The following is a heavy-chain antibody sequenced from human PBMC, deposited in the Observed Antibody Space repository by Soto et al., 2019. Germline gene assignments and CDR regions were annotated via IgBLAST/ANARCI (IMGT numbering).Heavy chain of an antibody. Sequence: GGPLGLACATSVFHFCINALSGVRPAPGKGLEWASAISANGQGIYYADSVRGRFSISRDNSRNTVFLHMDSLRAEDTAVYYCAKDRDYPRDQFHYWGQGTMVTV. D-gene: IGHD2-2*01. CDR3: AKDRDYPRDQFHY. J-gene: IGHJ4*02. CDR2: ISANGQGI. CDR1: VFHFCINA. V-gene: IGHV3-23*01.